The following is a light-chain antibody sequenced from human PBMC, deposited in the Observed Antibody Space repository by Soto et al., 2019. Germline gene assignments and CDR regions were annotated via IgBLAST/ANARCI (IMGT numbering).Light chain of an antibody. V-gene: IGKV3-15*01. CDR2: GAS. CDR1: QGVSSD. CDR3: QQYNTWHPKMA. Sequence: VVTQSPATLSVFPGETATLSCRASQGVSSDLAWYQQRPGQAPRLLIYGASTRATGIPARFRGSGSGTVFRLTISSLQSEDFATYYCQQYNTWHPKMAFGRGTKVEIK. J-gene: IGKJ1*01.